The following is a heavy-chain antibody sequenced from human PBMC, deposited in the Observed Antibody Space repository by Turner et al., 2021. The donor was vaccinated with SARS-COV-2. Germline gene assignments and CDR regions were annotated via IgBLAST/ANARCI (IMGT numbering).Heavy chain of an antibody. CDR2: IYPGGSDT. J-gene: IGHJ4*02. Sequence: EVQLVQSGAEVKKPGESLKISCKRSGYSFTRYWIGWVRQMPGKGLEGVRIIYPGGSDTRYSASFQGQVTISDDKSISTAYMQWSSLKASDTAMYYCARRGWGGSVGHIDYWGQGTLVTVSS. V-gene: IGHV5-51*01. D-gene: IGHD3-16*01. CDR3: ARRGWGGSVGHIDY. CDR1: GYSFTRYW.